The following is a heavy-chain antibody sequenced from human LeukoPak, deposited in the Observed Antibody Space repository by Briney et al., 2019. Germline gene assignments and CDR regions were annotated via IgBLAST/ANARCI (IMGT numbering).Heavy chain of an antibody. CDR2: IYYSGST. CDR3: ARDHYYDSRGYFDL. CDR1: GGSISSYY. J-gene: IGHJ2*01. V-gene: IGHV4-59*01. D-gene: IGHD3-22*01. Sequence: SETLSLTCTVSGGSISSYYWSWIRQPPGKGLEWIGYIYYSGSTNYNPSLKSRVTISVDTSKNQFSLKLSSVIAADTAVYYCARDHYYDSRGYFDLWGRGTLVTVSS.